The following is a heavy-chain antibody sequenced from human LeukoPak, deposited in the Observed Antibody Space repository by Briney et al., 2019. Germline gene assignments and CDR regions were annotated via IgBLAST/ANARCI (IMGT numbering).Heavy chain of an antibody. D-gene: IGHD2-2*01. CDR2: IYHSGST. CDR3: ARDIVVVPAASFDP. CDR1: GYSISSGYY. Sequence: PSETLSLTCTVSGYSISSGYYWGWIRQPPGKGLEWIGSIYHSGSTYYNPSLKSRVTISVDTSKNQFSLKVSSVTAADTAVYYCARDIVVVPAASFDPWGQGTLVTVSS. J-gene: IGHJ5*02. V-gene: IGHV4-38-2*02.